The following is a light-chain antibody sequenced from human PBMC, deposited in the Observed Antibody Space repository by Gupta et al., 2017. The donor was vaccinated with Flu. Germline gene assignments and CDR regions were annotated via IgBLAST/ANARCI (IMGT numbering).Light chain of an antibody. Sequence: ERATLSCRASQSFDRDCLAWYQQKPGQAPRLLIHGVFNRATGIPDSFSSRGSETNFTLTISRLEPEDFAVYYCQQYCKSPLTFGGGTKVEIK. J-gene: IGKJ4*01. CDR2: GVF. V-gene: IGKV3-20*01. CDR1: QSFDRDC. CDR3: QQYCKSPLT.